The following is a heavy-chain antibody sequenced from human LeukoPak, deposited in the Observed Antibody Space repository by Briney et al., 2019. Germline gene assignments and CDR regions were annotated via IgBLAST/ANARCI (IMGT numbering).Heavy chain of an antibody. CDR3: AKGRITIFGVVSALDY. D-gene: IGHD3-3*01. J-gene: IGHJ4*02. CDR2: ISGSGGST. Sequence: QPGGSLRLSCAASGFTFSSYAMSWVRQAPGKGLEWVSAISGSGGSTYYEDSVKGRFTISRDNSKNTLYLQMKSLRAEDTAVYYCAKGRITIFGVVSALDYWGQGTLVTVSS. V-gene: IGHV3-23*01. CDR1: GFTFSSYA.